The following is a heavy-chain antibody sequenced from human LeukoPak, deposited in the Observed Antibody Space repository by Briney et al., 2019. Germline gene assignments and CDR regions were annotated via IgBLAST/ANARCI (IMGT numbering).Heavy chain of an antibody. CDR2: ISSNGGST. V-gene: IGHV3-64*01. CDR1: GFTFSSYA. CDR3: AKTYSGSRYYFDY. D-gene: IGHD1-26*01. Sequence: PGGSLRLSCAASGFTFSSYAMHWVRQAPGKGLEYVSAISSNGGSTYYANSVKGRFTISRDNSKNTLYLQMGSLRAEDMAVYYCAKTYSGSRYYFDYWGQGTLSPSPQ. J-gene: IGHJ4*02.